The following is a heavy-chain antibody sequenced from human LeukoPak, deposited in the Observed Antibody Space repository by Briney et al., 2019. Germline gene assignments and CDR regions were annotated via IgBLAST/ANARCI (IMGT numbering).Heavy chain of an antibody. V-gene: IGHV5-51*01. Sequence: GESLKISCQGSGYSFTNYCIGWVRQMPRKGLEWMGITYPGDSDTRYSPSFQGQVTISADKSISTAYLQWSSLKAADTAMYYCARQRSRLQWDAFDIWGQGTMVTVSS. CDR2: TYPGDSDT. J-gene: IGHJ3*02. D-gene: IGHD2-15*01. CDR3: ARQRSRLQWDAFDI. CDR1: GYSFTNYC.